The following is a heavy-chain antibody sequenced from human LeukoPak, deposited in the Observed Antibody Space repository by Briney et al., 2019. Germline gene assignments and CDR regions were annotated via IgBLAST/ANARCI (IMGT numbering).Heavy chain of an antibody. CDR2: IYHSGST. V-gene: IGHV4-38-2*01. CDR3: ARALRDSSSSNYMRRFDY. D-gene: IGHD3-22*01. Sequence: PSATLSLTCAVSGYSISSDNYWVWIRQPPGQGLEWTGGIYHSGSTYYNPSLKSRVTMSVDTSKNQFSLKLSSVTAADTAVYYCARALRDSSSSNYMRRFDYWGQGTLVTVSS. J-gene: IGHJ4*02. CDR1: GYSISSDNY.